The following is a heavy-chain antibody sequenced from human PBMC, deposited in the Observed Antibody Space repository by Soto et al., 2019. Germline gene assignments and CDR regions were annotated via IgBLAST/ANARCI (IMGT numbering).Heavy chain of an antibody. V-gene: IGHV1-69*01. D-gene: IGHD6-19*01. CDR1: RVAFSKFI. CDR2: LTPIFGTA. Sequence: QAQLEQSGGEVKQPGSSVKVSCKASRVAFSKFIVTWVRQAPGLGLEWVGGLTPIFGTANYAQKFQGRVTITADESTSTSYMEVNNLRSEDTAVYYCAKVRYSSPMGYYYGMDVWGQVTTVTVSS. J-gene: IGHJ6*02. CDR3: AKVRYSSPMGYYYGMDV.